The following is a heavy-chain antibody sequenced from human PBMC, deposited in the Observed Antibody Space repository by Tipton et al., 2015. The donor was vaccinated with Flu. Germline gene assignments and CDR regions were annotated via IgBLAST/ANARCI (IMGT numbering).Heavy chain of an antibody. V-gene: IGHV3-49*04. CDR2: IRSKVFGETI. CDR3: ARDLGDGHNQLYFNGMDV. CDR1: GFTFGDFV. Sequence: VQLVQSGGGLVQPGRSLRLSCTASGFTFGDFVMSWVRQAPGKGLEWVALIRSKVFGETIEYAASVNGRFTVSRDDSKSIAYLQMDSLTVDDTAVYFCARDLGDGHNQLYFNGMDVWGQGTTVTVSS. D-gene: IGHD5-24*01. J-gene: IGHJ6*02.